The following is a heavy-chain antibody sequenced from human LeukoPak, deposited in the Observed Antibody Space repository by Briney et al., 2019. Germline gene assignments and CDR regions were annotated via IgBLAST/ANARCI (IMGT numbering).Heavy chain of an antibody. V-gene: IGHV3-30*04. Sequence: PGRSLRLSCAASGFTFSSYAMHWVRQAPGKGLEWVAVISYDGSNKYYADSVKGRFTISRDNSKNTLYLQMNSLRAEDTAVYYCARDRIQERLPPGRCDYWGQGTLVTVSS. J-gene: IGHJ4*02. CDR1: GFTFSSYA. D-gene: IGHD6-25*01. CDR2: ISYDGSNK. CDR3: ARDRIQERLPPGRCDY.